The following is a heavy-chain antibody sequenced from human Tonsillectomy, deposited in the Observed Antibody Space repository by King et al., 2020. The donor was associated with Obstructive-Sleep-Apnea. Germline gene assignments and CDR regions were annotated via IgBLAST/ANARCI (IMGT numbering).Heavy chain of an antibody. CDR3: TGETYYSDSSGYKDAFDI. CDR2: ISSLGSTI. J-gene: IGHJ3*02. D-gene: IGHD3-22*01. CDR1: GFPFSSYS. Sequence: VQLVQSGGDLVQPGGSLRLSCAASGFPFSSYSMNWVRQAPGKGLEWVSYISSLGSTIYYADSVKGRFTISRDNAKNSLYLQRNSLRAEDTAVYYCTGETYYSDSSGYKDAFDIWGQGTMVTVSS. V-gene: IGHV3-48*04.